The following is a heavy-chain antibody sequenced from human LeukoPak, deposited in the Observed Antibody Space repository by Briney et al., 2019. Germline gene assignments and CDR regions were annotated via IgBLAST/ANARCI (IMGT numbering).Heavy chain of an antibody. CDR2: IYYSGST. CDR1: GGSISSSSYY. D-gene: IGHD6-13*01. V-gene: IGHV4-39*01. Sequence: SETLSLTCTVSGGSISSSSYYWGWIRQPPGKGLEWIGSIYYSGSTYYNPSLKSRDTISVDTSKNQFSLKLSSVTAADTAVYYCARQYLRESSWFHKGESDNWFDPWGQGTLVTVSS. J-gene: IGHJ5*02. CDR3: ARQYLRESSWFHKGESDNWFDP.